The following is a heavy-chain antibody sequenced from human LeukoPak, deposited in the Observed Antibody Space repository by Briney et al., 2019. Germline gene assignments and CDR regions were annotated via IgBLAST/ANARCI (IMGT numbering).Heavy chain of an antibody. V-gene: IGHV4-59*01. J-gene: IGHJ4*02. CDR3: ARAGPLTGYYR. D-gene: IGHD3-9*01. CDR1: GGSISSYY. Sequence: SETLSLTCTVSGGSISSYYWNWIRQPPGKGLEWIGYIYYSGSTNYNPSLKSRVTISVDTSKNQFSLKLSSVTAADTAVYYCARAGPLTGYYRWSQGTLVTVSS. CDR2: IYYSGST.